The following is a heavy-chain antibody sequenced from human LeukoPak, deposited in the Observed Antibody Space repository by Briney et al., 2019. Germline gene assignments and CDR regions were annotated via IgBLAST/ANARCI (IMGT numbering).Heavy chain of an antibody. V-gene: IGHV3-21*01. CDR2: ISSSSSYI. CDR3: ARDTENYYYYYMDV. CDR1: GFTFSSYS. D-gene: IGHD1-14*01. Sequence: GGSLRLSCAASGFTFSSYSMNWVRQAPGKGLEWVSSISSSSSYIYYADSVKGRFTISRDNAKNSLYLQMNSLRAEDTAVYYCARDTENYYYYYMDVWGKGTTVTVSS. J-gene: IGHJ6*03.